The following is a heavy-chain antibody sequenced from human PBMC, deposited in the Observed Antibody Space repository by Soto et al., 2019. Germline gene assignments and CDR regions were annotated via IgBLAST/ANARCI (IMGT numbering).Heavy chain of an antibody. V-gene: IGHV3-23*01. CDR1: GFTFFNYA. J-gene: IGHJ6*02. Sequence: LRLSCAASGFTFFNYAMSWVRQAPGKGLDWVSGISGSSGITDYSDSVKGRFTISRDNSKNTMYLQMKSLRAEDAAVYYCAKDSAYDFSKNPYYYYGMDVWGQGTTVTVSS. CDR3: AKDSAYDFSKNPYYYYGMDV. D-gene: IGHD3-3*01. CDR2: ISGSSGIT.